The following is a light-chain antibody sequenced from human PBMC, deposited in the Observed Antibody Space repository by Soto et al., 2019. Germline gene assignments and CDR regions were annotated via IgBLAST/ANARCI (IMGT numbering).Light chain of an antibody. V-gene: IGKV1-39*01. CDR1: QSISSN. CDR3: QQRSNWPLT. J-gene: IGKJ5*01. Sequence: IQMTQSPSPLSASVGDRVTITFLASQSISSNLNWYQQKPGKAPKLLIYAASSLQSGVPSRFSGSGSGTDFTLTISSLEPEDFAVYYCQQRSNWPLTSAHGTRLEIK. CDR2: AAS.